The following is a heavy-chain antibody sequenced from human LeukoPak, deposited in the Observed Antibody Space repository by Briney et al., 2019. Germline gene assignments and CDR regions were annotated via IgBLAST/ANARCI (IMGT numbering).Heavy chain of an antibody. CDR3: ARYGSGSYYYYYYYGMDV. CDR1: GFTFSGYG. Sequence: GGSLRLSCAASGFTFSGYGMHWVRLAPGKGLEWVAVIWYDGSHEFYADSVKGRFTISRDNAKNSLYLQMNSLRAEDTAVYYCARYGSGSYYYYYYYGMDVWGQGATVTVSS. J-gene: IGHJ6*02. CDR2: IWYDGSHE. V-gene: IGHV3-33*03. D-gene: IGHD3-10*01.